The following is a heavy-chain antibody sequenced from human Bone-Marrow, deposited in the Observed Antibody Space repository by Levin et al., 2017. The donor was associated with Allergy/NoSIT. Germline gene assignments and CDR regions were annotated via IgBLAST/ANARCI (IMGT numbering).Heavy chain of an antibody. CDR3: ARDLGGTAEY. CDR1: GDSITSGAYY. J-gene: IGHJ4*02. D-gene: IGHD4-23*01. Sequence: SETLSLTCTVSGDSITSGAYYWSWIRQTPGTGLEWIGYIYHTGSTYYNPSLKSRVTISLDTSKNQFSLRLTSVTAADTAVYYCARDLGGTAEYWGQGTLLTVSS. CDR2: IYHTGST. V-gene: IGHV4-30-4*01.